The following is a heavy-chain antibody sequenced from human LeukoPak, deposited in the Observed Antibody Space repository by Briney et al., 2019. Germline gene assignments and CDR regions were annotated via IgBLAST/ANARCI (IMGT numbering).Heavy chain of an antibody. CDR3: ARGTISTRARWFDP. J-gene: IGHJ5*02. D-gene: IGHD2-2*01. V-gene: IGHV3-53*01. CDR2: IYSGGST. Sequence: GGSLRLSCAASGFTVSSNYMSWVRQAPGKVLEWVSVIYSGGSTYYADSVKGRFTISRDNSKNTLYLQMNSLRAEDTAVYYCARGTISTRARWFDPWGQGTLVTVSS. CDR1: GFTVSSNY.